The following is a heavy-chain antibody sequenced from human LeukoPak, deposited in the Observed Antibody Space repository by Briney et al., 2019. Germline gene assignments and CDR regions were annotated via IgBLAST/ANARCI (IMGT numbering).Heavy chain of an antibody. Sequence: QPGGSLRLSCAASGFTFSSYAMSWVRQAPGRGLEWVSAISGSGGSTYYADSVKGRFTISRDNSKNTLYLQMNSLRAEDTAVYYCASPYSSRWYELCYWGQGTLVTVSS. CDR2: ISGSGGST. CDR3: ASPYSSRWYELCY. CDR1: GFTFSSYA. V-gene: IGHV3-23*01. J-gene: IGHJ4*02. D-gene: IGHD6-13*01.